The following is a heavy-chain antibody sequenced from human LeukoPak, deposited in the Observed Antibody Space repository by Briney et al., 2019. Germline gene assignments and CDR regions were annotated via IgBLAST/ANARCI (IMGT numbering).Heavy chain of an antibody. CDR1: GYTLTELS. Sequence: ASVKVSCKVSGYTLTELSMHWVRQAPGKGLEWMGGFDPEDGETIYAQKFQGRVTMTEDTSTDTAYMELSSLRSEDTAVHYCATDHRLRFLEWFFAFDIWGQGTMVTVSS. V-gene: IGHV1-24*01. CDR2: FDPEDGET. D-gene: IGHD3-3*01. J-gene: IGHJ3*02. CDR3: ATDHRLRFLEWFFAFDI.